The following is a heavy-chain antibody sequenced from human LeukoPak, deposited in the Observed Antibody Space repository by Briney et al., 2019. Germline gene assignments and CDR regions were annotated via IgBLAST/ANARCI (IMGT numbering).Heavy chain of an antibody. CDR2: IYTSGST. V-gene: IGHV4-61*02. J-gene: IGHJ4*02. D-gene: IGHD4-17*01. CDR1: GGSISSGSYY. CDR3: ARDRGYGLGY. Sequence: SETLSLTCTVSGGSISSGSYYWRWIRQPAGTGLEWIGRIYTSGSTNYNPSLKSRVTISVDTPKNQFSLKLSSVTAADTAVYYCARDRGYGLGYWGQGTLVTVSS.